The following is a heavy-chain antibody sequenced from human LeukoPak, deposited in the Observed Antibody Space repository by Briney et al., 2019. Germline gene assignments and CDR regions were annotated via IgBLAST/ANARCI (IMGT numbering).Heavy chain of an antibody. V-gene: IGHV4-31*03. CDR1: GGSISSGGYY. D-gene: IGHD2-21*02. J-gene: IGHJ5*02. CDR3: ARCEGYCGGDCYSFRFDP. CDR2: IYYSGST. Sequence: SETLSLTCTVSGGSISSGGYYWSWIRQHPGKGLVWLGYIYYSGSTYYNPSLKSRVTISVDTSKNQFSLRLSSVTAADTAVYYCARCEGYCGGDCYSFRFDPWGQGTLVTVSS.